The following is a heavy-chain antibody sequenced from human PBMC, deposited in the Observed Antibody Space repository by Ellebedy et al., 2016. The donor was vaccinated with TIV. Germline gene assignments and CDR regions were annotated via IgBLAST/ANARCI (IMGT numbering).Heavy chain of an antibody. Sequence: GESLKISXAASGFTFSSYAMSWVRPAPGKGLEWVSAISGSGGSTYYADSVKGRFTISRDNSKNTLYLQMNSLRAEDTAVYYCATDRVVIALYYYYYGMDVWGQGTTVTVSS. D-gene: IGHD3-3*01. V-gene: IGHV3-23*01. CDR2: ISGSGGST. J-gene: IGHJ6*02. CDR3: ATDRVVIALYYYYYGMDV. CDR1: GFTFSSYA.